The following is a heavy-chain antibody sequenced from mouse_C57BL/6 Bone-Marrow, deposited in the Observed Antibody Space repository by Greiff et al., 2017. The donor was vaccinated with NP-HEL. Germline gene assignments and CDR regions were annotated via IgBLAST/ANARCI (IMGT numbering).Heavy chain of an antibody. D-gene: IGHD2-3*01. CDR2: ISDGGSYT. J-gene: IGHJ3*01. CDR1: GFTFSSYA. CDR3: ARDYDGYYRAWFAY. Sequence: EVKLQESGGGLVKPGGSLKLSCAASGFTFSSYAMSWVRQTPEKRLEWVATISDGGSYTYYPDNVKGRFTISRDNAKNNLYLQMSHLKSEDTAMYYCARDYDGYYRAWFAYWGQGTLVTVSA. V-gene: IGHV5-4*01.